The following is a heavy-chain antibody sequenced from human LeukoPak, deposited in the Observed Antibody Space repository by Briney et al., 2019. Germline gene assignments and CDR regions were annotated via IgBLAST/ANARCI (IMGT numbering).Heavy chain of an antibody. CDR2: IYYSGST. Sequence: SETLSPTCTVSGGSISCSSYYWGWIRQPPGKGLEWIGSIYYSGSTYYNPSLKSRVTISVDTSKNQFSLKLSSVTAADTAVYYCARLPSAGDLSWAFDIWGQGTMVTVSS. J-gene: IGHJ3*02. CDR3: ARLPSAGDLSWAFDI. CDR1: GGSISCSSYY. V-gene: IGHV4-39*07. D-gene: IGHD4-17*01.